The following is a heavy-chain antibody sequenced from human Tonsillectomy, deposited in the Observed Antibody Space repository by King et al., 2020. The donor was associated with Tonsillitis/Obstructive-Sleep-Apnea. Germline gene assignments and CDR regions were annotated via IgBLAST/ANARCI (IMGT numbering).Heavy chain of an antibody. CDR1: GFTFSSYA. Sequence: VQLVESGGGVVQPGRSLRLSCAASGFTFSSYAMHWVRQAPGKGLEWVAVISYDGSNKYYAESVKGRFTISRDNSKNTLYLQMNSLRAEDTAVYYCARNGGDYVWGSYRDMDVWGKGTTVTVSS. CDR3: ARNGGDYVWGSYRDMDV. V-gene: IGHV3-30*01. CDR2: ISYDGSNK. D-gene: IGHD3-16*02. J-gene: IGHJ6*03.